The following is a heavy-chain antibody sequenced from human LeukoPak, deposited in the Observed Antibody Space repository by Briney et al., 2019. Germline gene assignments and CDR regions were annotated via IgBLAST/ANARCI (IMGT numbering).Heavy chain of an antibody. CDR3: AKDPSHSTNWFFDY. Sequence: PSETLSLTCTVSGGSISSNYWSWVRQPPGKGLEWIGYIYYSGITNSNPSLKRRVTISVDTSKNQFSLKLSSVTAADTAVYYCAKDPSHSTNWFFDYWGQGTLVTVSS. CDR1: GGSISSNY. J-gene: IGHJ4*02. D-gene: IGHD6-13*01. CDR2: IYYSGIT. V-gene: IGHV4-59*01.